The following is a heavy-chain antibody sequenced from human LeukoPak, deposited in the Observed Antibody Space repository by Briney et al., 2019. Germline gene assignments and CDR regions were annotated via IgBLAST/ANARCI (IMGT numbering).Heavy chain of an antibody. CDR3: AKDLDAHYYDSSGYSGFQH. J-gene: IGHJ1*01. Sequence: GGSLRLSCAASGFTFSSYAMSWVRQAPGKGLEWVSAITGSGGSTLYADSVKGRFTIYRDNPKNTLYLQMNSLRAEDTAVYYCAKDLDAHYYDSSGYSGFQHWGQGTLVTVSP. CDR2: ITGSGGST. V-gene: IGHV3-23*01. D-gene: IGHD3-22*01. CDR1: GFTFSSYA.